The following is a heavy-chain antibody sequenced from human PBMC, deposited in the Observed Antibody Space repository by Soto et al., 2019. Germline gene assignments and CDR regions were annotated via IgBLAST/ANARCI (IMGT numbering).Heavy chain of an antibody. CDR3: AREDYAGASPRFDY. D-gene: IGHD4-17*01. J-gene: IGHJ4*02. Sequence: EVQLVESGGGLVKPGGSLRLSCAASGFIFSSYTMTWVRQAPGKGLEWVSSIRSSSSNIEYEDSVKGRFSVSRDNANNSLFLQINSLRAEDTAVYYCAREDYAGASPRFDYWGLGALVTVSS. CDR2: IRSSSSNI. CDR1: GFIFSSYT. V-gene: IGHV3-21*01.